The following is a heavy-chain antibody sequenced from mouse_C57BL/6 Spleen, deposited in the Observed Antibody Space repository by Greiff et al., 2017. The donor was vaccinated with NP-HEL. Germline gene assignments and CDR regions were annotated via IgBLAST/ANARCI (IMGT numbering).Heavy chain of an antibody. V-gene: IGHV5-17*01. CDR3: ARAYYYGSSYVDY. J-gene: IGHJ2*01. Sequence: EVQRVESGGGLVKPGGSLKLSCAASGFTFSDYGMHWVRQAPEKGLEWVAYISSGSSTIYYADTVTGRFTISRDNAKNTLFLQMTSLRSEDTAMYYGARAYYYGSSYVDYWGKGTTLTVSS. CDR2: ISSGSSTI. CDR1: GFTFSDYG. D-gene: IGHD1-1*01.